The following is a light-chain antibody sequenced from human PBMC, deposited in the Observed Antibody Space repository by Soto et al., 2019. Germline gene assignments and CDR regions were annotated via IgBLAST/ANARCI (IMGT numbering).Light chain of an antibody. V-gene: IGKV4-1*01. J-gene: IGKJ2*01. CDR3: QQCYSTPPT. CDR2: WAS. Sequence: DIVMTQSPDSLAVSLGERATINCKSSQSVLYSANNKNFLAWYQQKPGQPPKLLIYWASTRESGVPDRFNGSGSGTDFTLTISSLQAEDVAVYYCQQCYSTPPTFGQGTKPEIK. CDR1: QSVLYSANNKNF.